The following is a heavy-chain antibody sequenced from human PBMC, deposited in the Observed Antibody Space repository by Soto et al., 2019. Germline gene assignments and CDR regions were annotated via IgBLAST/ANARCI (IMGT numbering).Heavy chain of an antibody. Sequence: PGESLKISCKGSGYSFTSYWIGWVRQMPGKGLEWMGIIYPGDSDTRYSPSFQGQVTISADKSISTAYLQWSSLKASDTAMYYCARLNNWGSGRGYFDYWGQGTLVTVSS. CDR3: ARLNNWGSGRGYFDY. CDR2: IYPGDSDT. V-gene: IGHV5-51*01. J-gene: IGHJ4*02. D-gene: IGHD7-27*01. CDR1: GYSFTSYW.